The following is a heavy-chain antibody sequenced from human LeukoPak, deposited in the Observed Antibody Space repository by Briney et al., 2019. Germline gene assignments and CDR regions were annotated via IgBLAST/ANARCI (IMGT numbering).Heavy chain of an antibody. V-gene: IGHV3-9*01. D-gene: IGHD6-13*01. J-gene: IGHJ5*02. CDR3: ATHPLSAGYHWFDP. Sequence: GGSLRLSCAASGFTFDDYAMHWVRQAPGKGLEWVSGISWNSGSIGYVDSVKGRFTISRDNGKNSVYLQMNSLRAEDSAVYFCATHPLSAGYHWFDPRGQGTLVTVAS. CDR2: ISWNSGSI. CDR1: GFTFDDYA.